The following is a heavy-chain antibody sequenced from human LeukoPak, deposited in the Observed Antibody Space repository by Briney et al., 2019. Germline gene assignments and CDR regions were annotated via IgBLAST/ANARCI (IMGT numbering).Heavy chain of an antibody. CDR3: AREGARIQLWLEYYFDY. D-gene: IGHD5-18*01. CDR2: IYYSGST. CDR1: GGSVSSGSYY. Sequence: PSETLSLTCTVSGGSVSSGSYYWSWIRQPPGKGLEWIGYIYYSGSTNYNPSLKSRVTISVDTSKNQFSLKLSSVTAADTAVYYRAREGARIQLWLEYYFDYWGQGTLVTVSS. J-gene: IGHJ4*02. V-gene: IGHV4-61*01.